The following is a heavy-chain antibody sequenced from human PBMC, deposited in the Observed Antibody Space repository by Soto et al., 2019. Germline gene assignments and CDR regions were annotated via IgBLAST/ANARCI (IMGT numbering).Heavy chain of an antibody. CDR3: ARGVTSNHNCFDL. CDR1: GGSLKSGGYY. CDR2: IYYTGRT. D-gene: IGHD2-2*01. J-gene: IGHJ5*02. Sequence: QVQLQESGPGLVKPSQTLSLTCTVSGGSLKSGGYYWSWIRQHPGRALEWIGYIYYTGRTYYNPSLESRVTFSVDTSKNQFSLKLSSVTAADTAVYYCARGVTSNHNCFDLWVHGTLVTVSS. V-gene: IGHV4-31*02.